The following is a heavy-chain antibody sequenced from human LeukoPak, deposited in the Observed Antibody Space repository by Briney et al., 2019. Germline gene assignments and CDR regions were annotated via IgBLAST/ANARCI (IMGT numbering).Heavy chain of an antibody. CDR2: IYYSGST. J-gene: IGHJ5*02. Sequence: SETLSLTCAVYDGSFSSYYWGWIRQPPGKGLEWIGSIYYSGSTYYNPSLKSRVTISVDTSKNQFSLKLSSVTAADTAVYYCARPRRYCSGGSCFSNWFDPWGQGTLVTVSS. CDR1: DGSFSSYY. CDR3: ARPRRYCSGGSCFSNWFDP. V-gene: IGHV4-34*01. D-gene: IGHD2-15*01.